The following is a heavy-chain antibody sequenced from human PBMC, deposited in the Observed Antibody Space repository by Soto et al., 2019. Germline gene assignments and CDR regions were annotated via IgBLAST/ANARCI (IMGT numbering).Heavy chain of an antibody. Sequence: EVYLVESGGGLVKPGGALRLSCAASGFTFSDAWMSWVRQAPGKGLEWVGRIKSKTDGGTRDYAARVKGRVTISRDDSKNTLYLQMNSLKTEDTAVYYCTCLHYDILTGSKWHYFDSWGQGTLVTVSS. D-gene: IGHD3-9*01. CDR3: TCLHYDILTGSKWHYFDS. V-gene: IGHV3-15*01. CDR2: IKSKTDGGTR. J-gene: IGHJ4*02. CDR1: GFTFSDAW.